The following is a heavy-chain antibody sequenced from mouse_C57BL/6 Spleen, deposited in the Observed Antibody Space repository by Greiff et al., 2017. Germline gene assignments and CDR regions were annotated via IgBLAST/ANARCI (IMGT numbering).Heavy chain of an antibody. CDR1: AYTFTSYW. D-gene: IGHD1-1*01. Sequence: QVQLQQPGAELVKPGASVKLSCKASAYTFTSYWMHWVKQRPGRGLEWTGRIAPNSGGTKYNEKFKGKATLTVDKPSSTAYMQLSSLTSEDSAVYYCARSLNGYYYAMHYRRQGASVTFFS. CDR2: IAPNSGGT. CDR3: ARSLNGYYYAMHY. V-gene: IGHV1-72*01. J-gene: IGHJ4*01.